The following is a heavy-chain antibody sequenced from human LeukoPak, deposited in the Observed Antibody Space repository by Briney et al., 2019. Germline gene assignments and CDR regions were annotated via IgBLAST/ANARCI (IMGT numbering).Heavy chain of an antibody. V-gene: IGHV4-34*01. Sequence: PSETLSLTCAVYGGSFNGYYWSWIRQPPGKGLEWIGEINHSGSTNYNPSLKSRVTISVDTSKNQFSLKLSSVTAADTAVYYCARYRLTYYYGSGRQWGFDPWGQGTLVTVSS. CDR1: GGSFNGYY. CDR2: INHSGST. CDR3: ARYRLTYYYGSGRQWGFDP. J-gene: IGHJ5*02. D-gene: IGHD3-10*01.